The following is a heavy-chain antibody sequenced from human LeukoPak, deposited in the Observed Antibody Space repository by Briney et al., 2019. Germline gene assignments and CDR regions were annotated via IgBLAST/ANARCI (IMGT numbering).Heavy chain of an antibody. CDR1: GYTFTSYA. D-gene: IGHD6-13*01. V-gene: IGHV1-69*04. J-gene: IGHJ4*02. CDR3: ARDPSYSSSWAVDY. Sequence: SVKVSCKASGYTFTSYAISWVRQAPGQGLEWMGRIIPILGIANYAQKFQGRVTMTRDTSTSTVYMELSSLRSEDTAVYYCARDPSYSSSWAVDYWGQGTLVTVSS. CDR2: IIPILGIA.